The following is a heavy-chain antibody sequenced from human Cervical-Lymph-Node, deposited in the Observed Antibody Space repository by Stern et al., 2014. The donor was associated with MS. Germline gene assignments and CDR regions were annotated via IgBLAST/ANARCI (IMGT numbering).Heavy chain of an antibody. CDR3: ARDVPPSTSYYDTSGYPFDY. Sequence: QVQLVQSGAEVKKPGASVKVSCKASGFTFTSYYMHWVRQAPGQGLEWMGVVNPRGGTTVYAQRFQGRVSMTRDTSTSTVYMELSSLRSEDTAVYYCARDVPPSTSYYDTSGYPFDYWGQGTLVTVSS. CDR2: VNPRGGTT. J-gene: IGHJ4*02. CDR1: GFTFTSYY. D-gene: IGHD3-22*01. V-gene: IGHV1-46*01.